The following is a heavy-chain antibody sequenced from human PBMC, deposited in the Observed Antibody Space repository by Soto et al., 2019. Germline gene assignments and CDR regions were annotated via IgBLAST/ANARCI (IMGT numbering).Heavy chain of an antibody. J-gene: IGHJ4*02. Sequence: SVKVSCKASGGTFSSYAISWVRQAPGQGLEWMGGIIPIFGTANYAQKFQGRVTITADESTSTAYMELSSLRSEDTAVYYCASEIKGTRYYYDSSGLDYWGQGSLVIVSS. D-gene: IGHD3-22*01. CDR3: ASEIKGTRYYYDSSGLDY. CDR2: IIPIFGTA. V-gene: IGHV1-69*13. CDR1: GGTFSSYA.